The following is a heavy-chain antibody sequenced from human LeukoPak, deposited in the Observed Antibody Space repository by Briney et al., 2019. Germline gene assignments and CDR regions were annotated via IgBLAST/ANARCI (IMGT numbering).Heavy chain of an antibody. Sequence: SETLSLTCAVYGGSFSGYYWSWIRQPPGKGLEWIGEINHSGSTNYNPSLKSRVTISVDTSKNHFSLRLRSVTAADKALYYCARHGATTVFDYWGQGTLVTVSS. CDR1: GGSFSGYY. V-gene: IGHV4-34*01. CDR2: INHSGST. J-gene: IGHJ4*02. CDR3: ARHGATTVFDY. D-gene: IGHD1-26*01.